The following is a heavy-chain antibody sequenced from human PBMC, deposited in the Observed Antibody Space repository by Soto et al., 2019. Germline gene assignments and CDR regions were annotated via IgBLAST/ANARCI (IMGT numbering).Heavy chain of an antibody. V-gene: IGHV3-30*03. D-gene: IGHD1-26*01. CDR3: ARDRALGYDRATYYKERAGMDV. J-gene: IGHJ6*02. CDR1: RFSFSYYA. Sequence: QVQLVESGGGVVQPGTSLRLSCAASRFSFSYYAMHWVRQAPGKGLEWVAVISYDGISKYYVDSVKGRFTISRDNSKSTLYLQMNSLRAEDTAVYYCARDRALGYDRATYYKERAGMDVWGQGTAVTVSS. CDR2: ISYDGISK.